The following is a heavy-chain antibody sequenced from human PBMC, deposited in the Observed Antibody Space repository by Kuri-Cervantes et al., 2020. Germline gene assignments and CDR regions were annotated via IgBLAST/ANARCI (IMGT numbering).Heavy chain of an antibody. Sequence: ASVKVSCKASGYTFTSYYMHWVRQAPGQGLEWMGIINPSGGSTSYAQKFQGRVTMTRDTSTSTVYMELSSLRSEDTAVYYCARVGRLGQARGGSWFDPWGQGTLVTVSS. V-gene: IGHV1-46*01. CDR2: INPSGGST. D-gene: IGHD3-10*01. J-gene: IGHJ5*02. CDR1: GYTFTSYY. CDR3: ARVGRLGQARGGSWFDP.